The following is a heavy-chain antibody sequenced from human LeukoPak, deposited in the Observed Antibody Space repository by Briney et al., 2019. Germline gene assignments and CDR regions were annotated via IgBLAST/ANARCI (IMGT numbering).Heavy chain of an antibody. D-gene: IGHD3-16*01. J-gene: IGHJ4*02. CDR1: GFTFRSYG. CDR3: AKDRDVLGY. Sequence: GGSLRLSCAASGFTFRSYGMSWVRQAPGKGLEWVSAISGSGGSTYYADSVKGRLTISRDNSKNTLYLQMNSLRAEDTAVYYCAKDRDVLGYWGQGTLVTVSS. V-gene: IGHV3-23*01. CDR2: ISGSGGST.